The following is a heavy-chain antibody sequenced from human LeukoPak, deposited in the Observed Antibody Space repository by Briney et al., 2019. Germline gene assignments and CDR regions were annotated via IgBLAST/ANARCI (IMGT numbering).Heavy chain of an antibody. CDR2: INWNGGST. J-gene: IGHJ4*02. V-gene: IGHV3-20*04. CDR1: GFTFDDYG. D-gene: IGHD3-22*01. CDR3: ARIVSGSMIVAYYFDY. Sequence: GGSLRLSCAASGFTFDDYGMSWVRQAPGKGLDWVSGINWNGGSTGYADSVKGRFTISRDNAKNSLYLQMNSLRAEDTALYYCARIVSGSMIVAYYFDYWGQGTLVTVSS.